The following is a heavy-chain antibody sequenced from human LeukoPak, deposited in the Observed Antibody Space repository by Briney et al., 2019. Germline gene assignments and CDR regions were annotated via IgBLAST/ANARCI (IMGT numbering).Heavy chain of an antibody. CDR2: IYYSGST. CDR3: ARHSRDTAMATDY. D-gene: IGHD5-18*01. Sequence: SETLSLTCTVSGGSISSYYWSWIRQPPGKGLEWIGYIYYSGSTNYNPSLKSRVTISVDTSKNQFSLKLSSVAAADTAVYYCARHSRDTAMATDYWGQGTLVTVSS. V-gene: IGHV4-59*08. CDR1: GGSISSYY. J-gene: IGHJ4*02.